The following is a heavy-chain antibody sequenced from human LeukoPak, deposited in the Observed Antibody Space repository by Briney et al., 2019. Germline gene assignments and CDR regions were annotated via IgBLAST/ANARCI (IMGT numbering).Heavy chain of an antibody. CDR3: ARAGGSSDY. Sequence: PSGTLSLTCGVSGGPISSSNWWTWVRQPPGKGLEWIGEIYHSGSTNYNPSLKSRVTIPVDKSKNQFSLKLSSVTAADTAIYYCARAGGSSDYWGQGTLVTVSS. J-gene: IGHJ4*02. V-gene: IGHV4-4*02. CDR2: IYHSGST. D-gene: IGHD2-15*01. CDR1: GGPISSSNW.